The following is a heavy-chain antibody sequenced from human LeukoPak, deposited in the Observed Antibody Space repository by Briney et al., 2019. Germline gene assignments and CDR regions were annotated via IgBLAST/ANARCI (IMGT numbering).Heavy chain of an antibody. Sequence: PGGSLRLSCAASGFTFDDYAMHWVRQAPGKGLEWVSLISGYGGSTYYADSVKGRFPISRDNSKNSLYLQMNSLRTEDTALYYCAKDMATAMDYFDYWGQGTLVTVSS. V-gene: IGHV3-43*02. D-gene: IGHD5-18*01. CDR2: ISGYGGST. CDR1: GFTFDDYA. J-gene: IGHJ4*02. CDR3: AKDMATAMDYFDY.